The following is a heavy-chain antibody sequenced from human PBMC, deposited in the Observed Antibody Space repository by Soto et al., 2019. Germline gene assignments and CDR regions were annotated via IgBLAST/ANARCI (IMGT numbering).Heavy chain of an antibody. CDR1: GGSISSGDYY. Sequence: SETLSLTCTVSGGSISSGDYYLSWIRQPPGKGLEWIGYIYYSGSTYYNPSLKSRVTISVDTSKNQFSLKLSSVTAADTAVYYCARDHRTRRTGHAFDIWGQGTMVTVSS. CDR3: ARDHRTRRTGHAFDI. CDR2: IYYSGST. J-gene: IGHJ3*02. V-gene: IGHV4-30-4*01.